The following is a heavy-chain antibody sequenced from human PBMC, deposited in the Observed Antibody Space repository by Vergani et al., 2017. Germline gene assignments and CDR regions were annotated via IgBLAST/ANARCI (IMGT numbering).Heavy chain of an antibody. CDR3: TTGWGIYDYIWGSYRPMNWFDP. CDR1: GFTFSNAW. Sequence: EVQLVESGGGLVKPGGSLRLSCAASGFTFSNAWMSWVRQAPGKGLEWVGRIKSKTDGGTTDYAAPVKGRFTISRDDSKNTLYLQMNSLKTEDTAVYYCTTGWGIYDYIWGSYRPMNWFDPWGQGTLVTVSS. D-gene: IGHD3-16*02. V-gene: IGHV3-15*01. CDR2: IKSKTDGGTT. J-gene: IGHJ5*02.